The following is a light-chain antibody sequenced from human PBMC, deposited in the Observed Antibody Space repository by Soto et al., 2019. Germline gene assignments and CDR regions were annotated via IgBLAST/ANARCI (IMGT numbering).Light chain of an antibody. V-gene: IGKV1-6*01. Sequence: AIQMTQSPCSLSASVGDRVTITCRASQGISNNVGWYQQKPGKAPKLLIYAASSLQSGLPSRFSGSGSGTDFTLTISSLQPEYFATYYCLQDYNYPFTFGPGTKVDIK. CDR1: QGISNN. J-gene: IGKJ3*01. CDR2: AAS. CDR3: LQDYNYPFT.